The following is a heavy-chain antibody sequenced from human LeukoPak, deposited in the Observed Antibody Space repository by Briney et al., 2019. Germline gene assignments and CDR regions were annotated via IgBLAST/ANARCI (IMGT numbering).Heavy chain of an antibody. D-gene: IGHD6-19*01. CDR1: GGSISSSCCY. J-gene: IGHJ4*02. CDR3: ASVPVAGAGGDFDY. V-gene: IGHV4-39*07. Sequence: SETLSLTCSVSGGSISSSCCYWGWIRQPPGKGLEWIGSIYYSGSTSYNSSLKSRVTISVDTSKDQFSLKLSSVTAADTAVYYCASVPVAGAGGDFDYWGQGTLVTVSS. CDR2: IYYSGST.